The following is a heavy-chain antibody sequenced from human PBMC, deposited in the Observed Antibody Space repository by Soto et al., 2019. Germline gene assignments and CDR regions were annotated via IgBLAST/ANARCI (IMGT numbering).Heavy chain of an antibody. CDR1: GGSISSGDYY. J-gene: IGHJ4*02. Sequence: SETLSLTCTVSGGSISSGDYYWSWIRQPPGKGLEWIGYIYYSGSTYYSPSLKSRLTISVNTSKNQLSLKLNSVTAADTAVYYCARAFDDSSGYYGGLGYWGQGTLVTVSS. CDR2: IYYSGST. D-gene: IGHD3-22*01. CDR3: ARAFDDSSGYYGGLGY. V-gene: IGHV4-30-4*01.